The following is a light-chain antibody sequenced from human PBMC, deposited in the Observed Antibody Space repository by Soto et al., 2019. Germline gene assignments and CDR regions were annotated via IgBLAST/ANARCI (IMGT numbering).Light chain of an antibody. CDR1: QSVSSSY. V-gene: IGKV3-20*01. Sequence: EIVLTQSPCTLSLSPGERATLSCRAIQSVSSSYLAWYQQKPGQAPRLLIYGASSRATGIPDRFSGSGSGTDFTLTISRLEPEDFAVYYCQQYGSSSPITFGQGTRLEIK. CDR3: QQYGSSSPIT. J-gene: IGKJ5*01. CDR2: GAS.